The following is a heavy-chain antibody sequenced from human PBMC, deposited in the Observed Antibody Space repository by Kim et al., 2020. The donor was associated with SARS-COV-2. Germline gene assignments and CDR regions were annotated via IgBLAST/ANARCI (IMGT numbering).Heavy chain of an antibody. CDR2: IYPGDSDT. D-gene: IGHD5-18*01. J-gene: IGHJ6*02. Sequence: GESLKISCKGSGYSFTSYWIGWVRQMPGKGLEWMGIIYPGDSDTRYSPSFQGQVTISADKSISTAYLQWSSLKASDTAMYYCARQARGYSYVWPATTYGLDVWGQGTTVTVSS. CDR3: ARQARGYSYVWPATTYGLDV. V-gene: IGHV5-51*01. CDR1: GYSFTSYW.